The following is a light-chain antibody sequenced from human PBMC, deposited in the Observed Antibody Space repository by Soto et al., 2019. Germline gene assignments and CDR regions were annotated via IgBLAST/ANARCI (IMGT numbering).Light chain of an antibody. CDR1: SSNIGSNT. V-gene: IGLV1-44*01. Sequence: QSVLTQPPSASGTPGQRVTISCSGSSSNIGSNTVNWYQQLPGTAPKLFIYSNNQRPSGVPDRFSGSKSGTSASLAISGLQSEDEADYYCAAWDDSLNGRGVFGGGTKLTVL. CDR3: AAWDDSLNGRGV. J-gene: IGLJ3*02. CDR2: SNN.